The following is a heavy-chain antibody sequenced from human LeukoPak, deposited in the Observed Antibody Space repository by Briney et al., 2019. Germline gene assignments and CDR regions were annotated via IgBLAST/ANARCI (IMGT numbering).Heavy chain of an antibody. J-gene: IGHJ6*02. CDR1: GFTFSSYA. CDR3: AKDALPTYYYDSSGYFRQAGYYYYGMDV. D-gene: IGHD3-22*01. CDR2: ISGSGGST. V-gene: IGHV3-23*01. Sequence: GGSLRLSCAASGFTFSSYAMSWVRQAPGKGLEWVSAISGSGGSTYYADSVKGRFTISRDNSKNTLYLQMNSLSAEDTAVYYCAKDALPTYYYDSSGYFRQAGYYYYGMDVWGQGTTVTVSS.